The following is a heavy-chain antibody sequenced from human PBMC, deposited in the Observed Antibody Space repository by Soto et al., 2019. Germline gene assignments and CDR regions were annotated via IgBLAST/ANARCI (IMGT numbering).Heavy chain of an antibody. CDR1: GFIFSNYP. V-gene: IGHV3-30*04. D-gene: IGHD3-10*01. J-gene: IGHJ4*02. Sequence: QVQLVESGGGVVQPGRSLRLSCAASGFIFSNYPMHWVRQAPGKGLEWVATISYDGKKEDYSESVKGRLTISRDKSRNTLYLQISDLRLEDTALYYCARDTYYYASGNFTDYFDSWGQGTLVTVSS. CDR2: ISYDGKKE. CDR3: ARDTYYYASGNFTDYFDS.